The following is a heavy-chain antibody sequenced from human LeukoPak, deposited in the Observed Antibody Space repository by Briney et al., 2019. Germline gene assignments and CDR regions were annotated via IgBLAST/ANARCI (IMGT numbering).Heavy chain of an antibody. D-gene: IGHD3-10*01. Sequence: PGGSLRLSCAASGFTFSSYGMHWVRQAPGKGLEWVAVISYDGSNKYYADSVKGRFTISRDNSKNTLYLQMNSLRAGDTAVYYCAKDHTGYGSGSLRYFDYWGQGTLVTVSS. V-gene: IGHV3-30*18. J-gene: IGHJ4*02. CDR2: ISYDGSNK. CDR3: AKDHTGYGSGSLRYFDY. CDR1: GFTFSSYG.